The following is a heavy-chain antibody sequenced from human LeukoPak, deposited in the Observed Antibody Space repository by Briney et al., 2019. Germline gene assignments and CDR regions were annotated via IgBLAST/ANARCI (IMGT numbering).Heavy chain of an antibody. CDR1: GFTFSSYA. D-gene: IGHD5-24*01. CDR2: IPYEGSNK. V-gene: IGHV3-30*04. J-gene: IGHJ4*02. Sequence: GRSLRLSCAASGFTFSSYAMHWVRQAPGKGLEWVAVIPYEGSNKYYADSVKGRFTISRDNSKNTLYLQMNSLRPEDTAVYYCARPPYNYYFDYWGQGTLVIVSS. CDR3: ARPPYNYYFDY.